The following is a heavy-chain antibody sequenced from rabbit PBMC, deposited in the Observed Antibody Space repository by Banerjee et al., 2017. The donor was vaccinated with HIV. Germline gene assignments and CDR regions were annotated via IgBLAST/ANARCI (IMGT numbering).Heavy chain of an antibody. V-gene: IGHV1S40*01. Sequence: QSLEESGGDLVKPGASLTLTCTASGFDLSSYYYMCWVRQAPGKGLELIACIYNGDGSTYYASWAKGRVTISKTSSTTVTLQMTSLTAADTATYFCAKSGGDSSYDLNLWGQGTLVTVS. D-gene: IGHD8-1*01. CDR3: AKSGGDSSYDLNL. CDR1: GFDLSSYYY. J-gene: IGHJ4*01. CDR2: IYNGDGST.